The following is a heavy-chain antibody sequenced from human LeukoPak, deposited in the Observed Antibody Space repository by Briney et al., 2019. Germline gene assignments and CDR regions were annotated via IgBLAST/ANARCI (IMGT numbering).Heavy chain of an antibody. Sequence: GGSLRLSCAASGFTFSSYEMNWVRQAPGKGLEWVSYISSSGTIYYADSVKGRFTISRDNAKNTLYLQMNSLRAGDTAVYYCAKDAGWYYYYYYMDVWGKGTTVTVSS. J-gene: IGHJ6*03. CDR1: GFTFSSYE. CDR2: ISSSGTI. CDR3: AKDAGWYYYYYYMDV. V-gene: IGHV3-48*03.